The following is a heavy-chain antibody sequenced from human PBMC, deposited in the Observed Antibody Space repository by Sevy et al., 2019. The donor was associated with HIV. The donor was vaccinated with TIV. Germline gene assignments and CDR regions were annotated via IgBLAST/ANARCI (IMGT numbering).Heavy chain of an antibody. Sequence: GESLKISCAASGFTFSSFAMHWVRQAPGKGLDWVTFISYDGTDNYYADSVKGRFTISRDNSKNTLDLQMNSLRPEDTAIYYCARDGVSSGWYRGYYFDNWGQRTLVTVSS. V-gene: IGHV3-30*04. CDR3: ARDGVSSGWYRGYYFDN. D-gene: IGHD6-19*01. CDR1: GFTFSSFA. CDR2: ISYDGTDN. J-gene: IGHJ4*02.